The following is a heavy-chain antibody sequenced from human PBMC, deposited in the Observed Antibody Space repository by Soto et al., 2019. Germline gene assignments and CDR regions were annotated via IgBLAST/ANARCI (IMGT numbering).Heavy chain of an antibody. CDR2: ISYDGSSK. CDR3: ARDPLAGTAAGAGGMDV. Sequence: GGSLRLSCAASGFTFSSYAMHWVRQAPGKGLEWVAIISYDGSSKYYADPVKGRFTISRDNSKNTLYLQMNSLRAEDTAVYYCARDPLAGTAAGAGGMDVWGQGTTVTVS. CDR1: GFTFSSYA. V-gene: IGHV3-30-3*01. D-gene: IGHD6-13*01. J-gene: IGHJ6*02.